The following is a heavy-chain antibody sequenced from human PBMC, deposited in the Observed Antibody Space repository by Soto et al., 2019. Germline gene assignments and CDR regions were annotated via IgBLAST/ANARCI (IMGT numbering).Heavy chain of an antibody. CDR1: GGTFSSYA. J-gene: IGHJ4*02. CDR2: IIPIFGTA. V-gene: IGHV1-69*13. D-gene: IGHD3-22*01. Sequence: SVKVSCKASGGTFSSYAISWVRQAPGQGLEWMGGIIPIFGTANYAQKFQGRVTITADESTSTAYMELSSLRSEDTAVYDCARDRDQDSTGGLDYWGQATLVTLSS. CDR3: ARDRDQDSTGGLDY.